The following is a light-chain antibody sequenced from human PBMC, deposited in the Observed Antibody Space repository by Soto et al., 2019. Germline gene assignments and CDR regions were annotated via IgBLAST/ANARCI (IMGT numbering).Light chain of an antibody. Sequence: IQMTHSPSTLTASVGARVTITCRASQSISSWLAWYQQKPGKAPNLLIFDASSLESGVPSRFSGSGSDTEFTLTIHSLHPDDFATYYCQQYNSYSTFAQGSKV. CDR1: QSISSW. CDR3: QQYNSYST. CDR2: DAS. J-gene: IGKJ1*01. V-gene: IGKV1-5*01.